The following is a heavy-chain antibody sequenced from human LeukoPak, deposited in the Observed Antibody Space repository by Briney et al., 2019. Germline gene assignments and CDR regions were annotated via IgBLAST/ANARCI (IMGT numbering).Heavy chain of an antibody. J-gene: IGHJ4*02. CDR1: GGSISSGGYY. V-gene: IGHV4-31*03. CDR3: ARGVLVRGIAVAGTGD. CDR2: IYYSGST. Sequence: SETLSLTCTVSGGSISSGGYYWRWIRQHPGKGLEWIGYIYYSGSTYYNPSLQSRVTISVDTSKNQFSLKLSSVTAADTAVYYCARGVLVRGIAVAGTGDWGQGTLVTVSS. D-gene: IGHD6-19*01.